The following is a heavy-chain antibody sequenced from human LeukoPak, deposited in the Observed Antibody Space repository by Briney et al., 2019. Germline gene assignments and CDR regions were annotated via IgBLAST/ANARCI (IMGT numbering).Heavy chain of an antibody. J-gene: IGHJ5*02. V-gene: IGHV3-7*05. D-gene: IGHD5-24*01. Sequence: GGSLRLSCAASEFTFSNYWMIWVRQAPGRGLEWVGNIKQDGSQKRYADSVRDRFTISRDNAQTSLYLQMNSLRAEDTAVYYCARASDPWLQLTWGQGTLVTVSA. CDR2: IKQDGSQK. CDR1: EFTFSNYW. CDR3: ARASDPWLQLT.